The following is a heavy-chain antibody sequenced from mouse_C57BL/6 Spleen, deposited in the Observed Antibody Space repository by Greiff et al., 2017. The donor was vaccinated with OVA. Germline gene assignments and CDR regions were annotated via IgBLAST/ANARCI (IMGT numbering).Heavy chain of an antibody. J-gene: IGHJ1*03. CDR3: ARNNWDRRYFDV. CDR1: GYTFTSYW. Sequence: QVQLQQSGAELVKPGASVKLSCKASGYTFTSYWMHWVKQRPGQGLEWIGMIHPNSGSTNYNEKFKSKATLTVDKSSSTAYMQLSSLTSEDSAVYYCARNNWDRRYFDVWGTGTTVTVSS. D-gene: IGHD4-1*02. CDR2: IHPNSGST. V-gene: IGHV1-64*01.